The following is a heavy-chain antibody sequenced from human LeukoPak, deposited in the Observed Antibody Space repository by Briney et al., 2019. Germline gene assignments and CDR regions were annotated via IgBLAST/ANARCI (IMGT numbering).Heavy chain of an antibody. D-gene: IGHD5-18*01. J-gene: IGHJ4*02. Sequence: GGSLRLSCAASGFTFSSYGMHWVRQAPGKGLEWVAVISYDGSNKYYADSVKGRFTISRDNSKNTLYLQMNSLRAEDTAVYYCAKERTDETWIQLMAQRYYFDYWGQGTLVTVSS. CDR2: ISYDGSNK. V-gene: IGHV3-30*18. CDR3: AKERTDETWIQLMAQRYYFDY. CDR1: GFTFSSYG.